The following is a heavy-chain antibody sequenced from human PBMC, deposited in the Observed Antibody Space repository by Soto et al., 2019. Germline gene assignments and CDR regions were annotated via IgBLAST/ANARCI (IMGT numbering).Heavy chain of an antibody. D-gene: IGHD2-15*01. V-gene: IGHV4-39*01. CDR2: IYYGGST. J-gene: IGHJ4*02. CDR3: ARHTPAISISDH. CDR1: GGSISSSSYY. Sequence: SETLYLTCTVSGGSISSSSYYWGWIRQPPGKGLEWIGSIYYGGSTYNTPPLKSRVTISVDTSKNQFSLKLSSVTAADTAVYYCARHTPAISISDHWGQETLVTVSS.